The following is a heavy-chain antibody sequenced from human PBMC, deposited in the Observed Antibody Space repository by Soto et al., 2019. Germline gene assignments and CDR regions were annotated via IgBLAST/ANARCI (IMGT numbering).Heavy chain of an antibody. J-gene: IGHJ3*02. Sequence: QVQLQESGPGLVKPSETLSLTCTVSGGSISSYYWSWIRQPPGKGLEWIGYIYYSGSTNYNPSLKSRVTISVDTSKNQFSLKLSSVTAADTAVYYCARGFDSSGYYGPYRFAFDIWGQGTMVTVSS. D-gene: IGHD3-22*01. CDR3: ARGFDSSGYYGPYRFAFDI. V-gene: IGHV4-59*01. CDR1: GGSISSYY. CDR2: IYYSGST.